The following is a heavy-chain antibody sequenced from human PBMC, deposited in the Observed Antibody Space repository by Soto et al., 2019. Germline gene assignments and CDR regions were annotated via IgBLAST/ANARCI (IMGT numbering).Heavy chain of an antibody. D-gene: IGHD3-10*01. CDR2: INPDGGRT. Sequence: EVQLVESGGGLVQPGGSLRLSCAASGFTFSNYWMHWVRQAPGKGLMWVSRINPDGGRTTYADSVKGRFAISRDNAKTTLYLQIDSMRAEDTAIYYCARVKSGISEWFDPWGQGTLVTVSS. V-gene: IGHV3-74*01. J-gene: IGHJ5*02. CDR1: GFTFSNYW. CDR3: ARVKSGISEWFDP.